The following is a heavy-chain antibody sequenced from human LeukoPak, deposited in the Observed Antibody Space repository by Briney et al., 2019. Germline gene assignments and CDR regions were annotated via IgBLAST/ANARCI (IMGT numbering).Heavy chain of an antibody. V-gene: IGHV3-23*01. Sequence: GRSLRLSCAASGFTFSDYYMSWIRQAPGKGLEWVSAISGSGGSTYYADSVKGRFTISRDNSKNTLYLQMNSLRAEDTAVYYCAKDPLYSSSSSAFDIWGQGTTVTVSS. CDR1: GFTFSDYY. D-gene: IGHD6-6*01. CDR2: ISGSGGST. CDR3: AKDPLYSSSSSAFDI. J-gene: IGHJ3*02.